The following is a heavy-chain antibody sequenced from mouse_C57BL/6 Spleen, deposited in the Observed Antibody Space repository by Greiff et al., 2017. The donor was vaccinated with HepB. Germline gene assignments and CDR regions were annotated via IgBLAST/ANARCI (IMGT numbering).Heavy chain of an antibody. J-gene: IGHJ4*01. CDR2: INPSNGGT. CDR3: ARGITTDYYAMDY. D-gene: IGHD1-1*01. CDR1: GYTFTSYW. V-gene: IGHV1-53*01. Sequence: VQLQQPGTELVKPGASVKLSCKASGYTFTSYWMHWVKQRPGQGLEWIGNINPSNGGTNYNEKFKSKATLTVDKSSSTAYMQLGSLTSEDSAVYYCARGITTDYYAMDYWGQGTSVTVSS.